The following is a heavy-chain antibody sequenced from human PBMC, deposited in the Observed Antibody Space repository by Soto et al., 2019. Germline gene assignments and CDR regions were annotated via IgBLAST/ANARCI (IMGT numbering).Heavy chain of an antibody. CDR1: GFTFSSYA. V-gene: IGHV3-11*06. CDR3: ARYGIDDFWSGYYDY. CDR2: ISSSSSYT. D-gene: IGHD3-3*01. J-gene: IGHJ4*02. Sequence: GGSLRLPCAASGFTFSSYAMSWFRRATGKGLEWVSYISSSSSYTNYADSVKGRFTISRDNAKNSLYLQMNSLRAEDTAVYYCARYGIDDFWSGYYDYWGQGTLVTVSS.